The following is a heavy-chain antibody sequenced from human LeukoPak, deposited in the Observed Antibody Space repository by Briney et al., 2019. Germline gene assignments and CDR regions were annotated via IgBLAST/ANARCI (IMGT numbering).Heavy chain of an antibody. CDR3: ARGHYDSSGYPHYYFDY. J-gene: IGHJ4*02. CDR1: GGTFISYA. CDR2: IIPIFGTA. D-gene: IGHD3-22*01. V-gene: IGHV1-69*13. Sequence: SVTVSCKASGGTFISYAISWVRQAPGQGLERMGGIIPIFGTANYAQKFQGRVTITADESTSTAYMELSSLRSEDTAVYYCARGHYDSSGYPHYYFDYWGQGTLVTVSS.